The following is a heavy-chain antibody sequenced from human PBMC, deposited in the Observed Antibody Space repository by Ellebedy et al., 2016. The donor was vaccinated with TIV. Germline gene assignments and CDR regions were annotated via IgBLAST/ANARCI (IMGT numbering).Heavy chain of an antibody. J-gene: IGHJ4*02. D-gene: IGHD1-1*01. CDR1: GFTISDYN. CDR3: AGGSRTGASHFGLNS. Sequence: GESLKISCAASGFTISDYNMHWIRQAPGRGLECVSFMSGSGSKMDYADSVRGRFTISRDNAKNSLYLQLNSLRAEDTATYYCAGGSRTGASHFGLNSWGQGTLVTVSS. CDR2: MSGSGSKM. V-gene: IGHV3-11*01.